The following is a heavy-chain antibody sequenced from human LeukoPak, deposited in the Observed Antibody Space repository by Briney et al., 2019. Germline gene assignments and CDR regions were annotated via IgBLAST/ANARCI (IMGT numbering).Heavy chain of an antibody. CDR1: GFTFSSYA. J-gene: IGHJ4*02. D-gene: IGHD2/OR15-2a*01. V-gene: IGHV3-30-3*01. Sequence: GGSLRLSCAASGFTFSSYAMHWVRQAPGKGLEWVAVISYDGSNKYYADSVKGRFTISRDNSKNTLYLQMNSLRAEDTAVYYCARGGFLHTFDYWGQGTLVTVSS. CDR3: ARGGFLHTFDY. CDR2: ISYDGSNK.